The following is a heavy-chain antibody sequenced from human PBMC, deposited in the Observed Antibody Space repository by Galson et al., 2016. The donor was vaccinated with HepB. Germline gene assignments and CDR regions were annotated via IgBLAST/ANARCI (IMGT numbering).Heavy chain of an antibody. CDR1: GYNFANYG. V-gene: IGHV1-18*04. Sequence: SVKVSCKASGYNFANYGINWVRQAPGQGLEWMGWISPYNGQTNYAQKLQDRVTMTTDTSTSTAYLELRSLRSDDTAVYYCARDRWGVSAMVRGGPNEWGQGTLVAVSS. CDR2: ISPYNGQT. D-gene: IGHD3-10*01. CDR3: ARDRWGVSAMVRGGPNE. J-gene: IGHJ4*02.